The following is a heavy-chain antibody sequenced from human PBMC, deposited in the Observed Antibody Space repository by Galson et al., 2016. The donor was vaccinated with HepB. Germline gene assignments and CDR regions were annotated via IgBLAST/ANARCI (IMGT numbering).Heavy chain of an antibody. D-gene: IGHD2-21*02. J-gene: IGHJ4*02. CDR2: ISGSGDST. V-gene: IGHV3-23*01. Sequence: SLRLSCAASGFTFSSYDMSWVRQAPVKGLEWVSDISGSGDSTYYAESVKGRFPISRDKSKNTLYVQMNNLRAEDTAVYYCEKHLGTVVTAVDYWGQGTLVTVSS. CDR3: EKHLGTVVTAVDY. CDR1: GFTFSSYD.